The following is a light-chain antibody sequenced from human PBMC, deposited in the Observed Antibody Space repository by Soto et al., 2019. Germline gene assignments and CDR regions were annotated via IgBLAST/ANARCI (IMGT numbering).Light chain of an antibody. CDR3: QHFGDSPIT. Sequence: EIVLPQSPDTLSLSPGERATLSCRASQSVSSSYLAWYQQKPGQAPRLLIYGASTRATGIPDRFSGTGSGTDFTLTISRLEPEDFAVYYCQHFGDSPITFGQGTRLEIK. CDR1: QSVSSSY. V-gene: IGKV3-20*01. CDR2: GAS. J-gene: IGKJ5*01.